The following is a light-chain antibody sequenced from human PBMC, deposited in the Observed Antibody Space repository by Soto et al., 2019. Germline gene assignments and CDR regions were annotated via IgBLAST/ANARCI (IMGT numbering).Light chain of an antibody. J-gene: IGKJ2*01. V-gene: IGKV1-5*03. CDR1: QSIGSW. CDR2: KGS. CDR3: QQYNTYPYT. Sequence: DIQMTQSPSTLSASVGDRVTITCRASQSIGSWLAWYQQKPGKAPNLLIYKGSSLESGVPSRFSGSGSGTEFTLTISSLLPDDFASYYCQQYNTYPYTFGQGTQLEIE.